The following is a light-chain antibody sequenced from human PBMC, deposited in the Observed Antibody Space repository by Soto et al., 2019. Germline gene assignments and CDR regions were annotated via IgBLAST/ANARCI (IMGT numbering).Light chain of an antibody. CDR1: SSDVGAYEH. V-gene: IGLV2-14*03. CDR3: SSYSTNNILV. Sequence: QSVLTQPGSVSGSPGQSVTISCTGASSDVGAYEHVSWYQQHPGRAPKLILYDVNNRPSGVSNHFSGSKSGNTASLVISRLQANDEADYYCSSYSTNNILVFGSGTKVTVL. CDR2: DVN. J-gene: IGLJ1*01.